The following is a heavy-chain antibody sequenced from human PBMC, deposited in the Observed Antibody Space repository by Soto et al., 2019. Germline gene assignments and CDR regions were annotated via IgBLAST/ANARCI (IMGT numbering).Heavy chain of an antibody. D-gene: IGHD2-2*01. CDR2: ISSSGSTI. Sequence: GGSLRLSCAASGFTFSDYYMSWIRQAPGKGLEWVSYISSSGSTIYYADYVKGRFTISRDNAKNSLYLQMNSLRAGDTAVYYCAREYFVLVPAAYVPDYYYYGMDVWGQGTTVTVSS. CDR1: GFTFSDYY. CDR3: AREYFVLVPAAYVPDYYYYGMDV. V-gene: IGHV3-11*01. J-gene: IGHJ6*02.